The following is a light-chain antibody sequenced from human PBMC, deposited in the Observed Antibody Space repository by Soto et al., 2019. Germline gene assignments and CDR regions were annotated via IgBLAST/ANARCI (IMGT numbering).Light chain of an antibody. CDR1: QSVSSSY. Sequence: IVLTQSPGTLSLSPVERATLACMASQSVSSSYLAWYQQKPGQAPRLLIYGASTRATGIPVRFSGSGSGTDFTLTISSLEPEDFGLYYCQQRSDWFPFGQGTRLEIK. CDR3: QQRSDWFP. V-gene: IGKV3D-20*02. J-gene: IGKJ5*01. CDR2: GAS.